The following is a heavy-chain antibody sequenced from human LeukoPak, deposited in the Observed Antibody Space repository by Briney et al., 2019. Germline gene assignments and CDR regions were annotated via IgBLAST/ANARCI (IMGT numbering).Heavy chain of an antibody. CDR1: GGSVSSGSYY. CDR2: IYYSGST. J-gene: IGHJ5*02. Sequence: SETLSLTCTVSGGSVSSGSYYWIWIRQPPGKGLEWIGYIYYSGSTYYNPSLKSRVTISVDRSKTQFSLKLSSVTAADTAVYYCARERSTYAGAPENWFDPWGQGILVSVSS. D-gene: IGHD2-2*01. CDR3: ARERSTYAGAPENWFDP. V-gene: IGHV4-61*01.